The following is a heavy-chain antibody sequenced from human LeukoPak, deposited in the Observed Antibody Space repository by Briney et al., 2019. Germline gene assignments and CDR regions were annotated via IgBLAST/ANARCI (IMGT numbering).Heavy chain of an antibody. D-gene: IGHD1-26*01. V-gene: IGHV3-30*02. J-gene: IGHJ4*02. CDR1: GFTFSNYG. CDR3: ARGELVASNYYFDY. CDR2: IRYDGSNE. Sequence: GGSLRLSCAASGFTFSNYGMHWVRQAPGKGLEWVAFIRYDGSNEYYADSVKGRFTISRDNSKNTLYLQMNSLRAEDTAVYYCARGELVASNYYFDYWGQGTLVTVSS.